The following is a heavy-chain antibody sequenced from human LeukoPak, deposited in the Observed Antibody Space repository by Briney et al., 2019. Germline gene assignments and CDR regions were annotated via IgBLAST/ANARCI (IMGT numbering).Heavy chain of an antibody. Sequence: GGSLRLSCAASGFTFSSYWMHWVRQAPGKGLVWVSRINSDGSSTSYADSVKGRFTISRDNAKNTLYLQMNSLRAEDTAVYYCARAYSSGWYGGVDYWGQGTLVTVSS. CDR1: GFTFSSYW. V-gene: IGHV3-74*01. D-gene: IGHD6-19*01. CDR2: INSDGSST. CDR3: ARAYSSGWYGGVDY. J-gene: IGHJ4*02.